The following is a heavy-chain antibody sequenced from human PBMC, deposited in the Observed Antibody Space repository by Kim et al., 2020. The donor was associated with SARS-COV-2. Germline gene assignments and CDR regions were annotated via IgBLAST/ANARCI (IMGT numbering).Heavy chain of an antibody. CDR3: AAGGSSSSWFDP. Sequence: NSNPPLRSRVTISVDTSKNQFSLKLSSVTAADTAVYYCAAGGSSSSWFDPWGQGTLVTVSS. V-gene: IGHV4-59*01. J-gene: IGHJ5*02. D-gene: IGHD6-6*01.